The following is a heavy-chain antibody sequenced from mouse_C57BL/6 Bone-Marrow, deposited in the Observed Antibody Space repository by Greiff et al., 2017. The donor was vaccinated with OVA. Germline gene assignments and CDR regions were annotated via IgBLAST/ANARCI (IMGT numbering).Heavy chain of an antibody. V-gene: IGHV1-26*01. CDR3: ARTTTGHLDY. D-gene: IGHD1-1*01. CDR2: INPNNGGT. Sequence: LVKPGASVEISCKASGYTFTDYYMNWVKQSHGKSLEWIGDINPNNGGTSYNQKFKGKATLTVDKSSSTAYMELRSLTSEDSAVYYCARTTTGHLDYWGQGTTLTVSS. J-gene: IGHJ2*01. CDR1: GYTFTDYY.